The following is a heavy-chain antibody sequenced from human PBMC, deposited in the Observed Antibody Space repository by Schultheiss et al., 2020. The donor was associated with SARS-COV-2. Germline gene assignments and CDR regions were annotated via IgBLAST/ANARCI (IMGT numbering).Heavy chain of an antibody. CDR2: INPSGGST. J-gene: IGHJ5*02. CDR1: GYTFTSYY. D-gene: IGHD3-22*01. V-gene: IGHV1-46*01. Sequence: ASVKVSCKASGYTFTSYYMHWVRQAPGQGLEWMGIINPSGGSTSYAQKFQGRVTMTRDTSTSTVYMELSSLRSEDTAVYYCARALYYDSSGYYRGGDWFDPWGQGTLVTVSS. CDR3: ARALYYDSSGYYRGGDWFDP.